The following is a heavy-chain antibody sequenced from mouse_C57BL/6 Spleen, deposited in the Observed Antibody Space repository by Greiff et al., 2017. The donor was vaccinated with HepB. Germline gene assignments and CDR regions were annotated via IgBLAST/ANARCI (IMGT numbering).Heavy chain of an antibody. Sequence: VQLQQSGAELVKPGASVKMSCKASGYTFTSYWITWVKQRPGQGLEWIGDIYPGSGSTNYNEKFKSKATLNVDTSYRTAYMQLSSLTSEDSAVYYCARGNSNWFAYWGQGTLVTVSA. J-gene: IGHJ3*01. CDR3: ARGNSNWFAY. D-gene: IGHD2-5*01. CDR2: IYPGSGST. CDR1: GYTFTSYW. V-gene: IGHV1-55*01.